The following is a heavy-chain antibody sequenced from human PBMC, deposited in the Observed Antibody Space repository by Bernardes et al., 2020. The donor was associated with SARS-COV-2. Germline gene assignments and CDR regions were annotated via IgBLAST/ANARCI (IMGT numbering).Heavy chain of an antibody. Sequence: GGSLRLSCVASGFTFTSHAITWVRQAPGKGLEWVSSISGTGETIYFADSVKGRFTISRDNSKNTGYLQMNSLRAEDTAVYYWAKGPGNRGGYPRDWGQGTLVTVSS. CDR1: GFTFTSHA. CDR2: ISGTGETI. J-gene: IGHJ4*02. V-gene: IGHV3-23*01. CDR3: AKGPGNRGGYPRD. D-gene: IGHD3-22*01.